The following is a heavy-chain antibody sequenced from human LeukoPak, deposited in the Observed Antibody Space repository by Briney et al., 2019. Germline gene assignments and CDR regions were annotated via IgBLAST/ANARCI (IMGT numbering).Heavy chain of an antibody. CDR1: GDSVSSNNAA. Sequence: SQTLSLTCAISGDSVSSNNAAWNWIRQSPSRGLEWLERTYYRSKWYNDYAVSVKSRITINPDTSKNQFSLQLNSVTPEDTAVYYCARARHLGGKGAFDIWGQGTMVTVSS. CDR2: TYYRSKWYN. V-gene: IGHV6-1*01. D-gene: IGHD4-23*01. J-gene: IGHJ3*02. CDR3: ARARHLGGKGAFDI.